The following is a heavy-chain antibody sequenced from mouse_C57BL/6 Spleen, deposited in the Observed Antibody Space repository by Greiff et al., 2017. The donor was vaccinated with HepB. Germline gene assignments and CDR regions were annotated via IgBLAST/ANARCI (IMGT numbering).Heavy chain of an antibody. D-gene: IGHD2-3*01. Sequence: EVLLVESGEGLVKPGGSLKLSCVASGFTFSSYAMSWVRQTPEKRLEWVAYISSGGDYIYYADTVKGRFTISRDNARNTLYLQMSSLKSEDTAMYDCTRAYDGYYGYFDYWGQGTTLTVSS. CDR1: GFTFSSYA. CDR3: TRAYDGYYGYFDY. CDR2: ISSGGDYI. V-gene: IGHV5-9-1*02. J-gene: IGHJ2*01.